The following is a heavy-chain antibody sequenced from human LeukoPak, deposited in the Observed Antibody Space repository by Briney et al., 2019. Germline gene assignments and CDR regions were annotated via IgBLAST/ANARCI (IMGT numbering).Heavy chain of an antibody. CDR1: GYSFATYW. CDR2: IYPGDSDT. Sequence: ESLKISCKGSGYSFATYWIGWVRQMPGKGLEWMGIIYPGDSDTRYSPSFQGQVTISADKSISTAYLQWSSLKTSDTAMYYCASGEQSFYFDYWGQGTLVTVSS. V-gene: IGHV5-51*01. J-gene: IGHJ4*02. CDR3: ASGEQSFYFDY. D-gene: IGHD1-26*01.